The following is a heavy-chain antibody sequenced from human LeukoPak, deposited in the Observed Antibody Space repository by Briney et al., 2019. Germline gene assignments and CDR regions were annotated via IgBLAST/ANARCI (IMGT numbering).Heavy chain of an antibody. V-gene: IGHV4-59*11. CDR1: GGSISSHY. CDR3: ARDVYAGYSSSWYPYYYYYYYMDV. D-gene: IGHD6-13*01. CDR2: IYYSGST. J-gene: IGHJ6*03. Sequence: SETLSLTCTVSGGSISSHYWSWIRQPPGKGLEWIGYIYYSGSTNYNPSLKSRVTISVDTSKNQFSLKLSSVTAADTAVYYCARDVYAGYSSSWYPYYYYYYYMDVWGKGTTVTVSS.